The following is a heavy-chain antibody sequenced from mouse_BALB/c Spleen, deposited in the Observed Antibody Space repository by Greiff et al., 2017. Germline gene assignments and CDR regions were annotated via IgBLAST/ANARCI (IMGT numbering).Heavy chain of an antibody. CDR3: TRKNDYDYFDY. V-gene: IGHV1-69*02. D-gene: IGHD2-4*01. CDR2: IYPSDSYT. Sequence: QVQLKQPGAELVRPGASVKLSCKASGYTFTSYWINWVKQRPGQGLEWIGNIYPSDSYTNYNQKFKDKATLTVDKSSSTAYMQLSSPTPEDSAVYYCTRKNDYDYFDYWGQGTTLTVSS. J-gene: IGHJ2*01. CDR1: GYTFTSYW.